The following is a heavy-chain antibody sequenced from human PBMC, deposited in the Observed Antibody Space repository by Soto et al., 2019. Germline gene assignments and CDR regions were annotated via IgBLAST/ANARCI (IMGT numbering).Heavy chain of an antibody. D-gene: IGHD3-3*01. J-gene: IGHJ5*02. CDR3: ARQGVTIFGVVKHNWFDP. Sequence: QLQLQESGPGLVKPSETLSLTCTVSGGSISSSSYYWGWIRQPPGKGLEWIGSIYYSGSTYYNPSLKSRVTISVDTSKNQFSLKLSSVTAADTAVYYCARQGVTIFGVVKHNWFDPWGQGTLVTVSS. V-gene: IGHV4-39*01. CDR1: GGSISSSSYY. CDR2: IYYSGST.